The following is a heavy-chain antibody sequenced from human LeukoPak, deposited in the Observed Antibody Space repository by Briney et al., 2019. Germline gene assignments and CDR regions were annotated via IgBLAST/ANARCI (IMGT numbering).Heavy chain of an antibody. D-gene: IGHD5-18*01. CDR3: ARVMPRRGYSYVPDAFDI. CDR1: GFTFNDYA. CDR2: ISWYSRSI. Sequence: PGGSLRLSCADSGFTFNDYAMYWVRQAPEKGLEWVSGISWYSRSIDSVKGRFTISRDNAKNSLYLQMNSLRAEDTAVYYCARVMPRRGYSYVPDAFDIWGQGTMVTVSS. V-gene: IGHV3-9*01. J-gene: IGHJ3*02.